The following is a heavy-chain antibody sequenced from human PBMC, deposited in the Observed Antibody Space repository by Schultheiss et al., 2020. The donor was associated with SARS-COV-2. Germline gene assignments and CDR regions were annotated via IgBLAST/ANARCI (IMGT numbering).Heavy chain of an antibody. J-gene: IGHJ6*02. D-gene: IGHD6-19*01. CDR3: ARAKGRVEPYSSGWFGAYYYYGLDV. CDR1: GGSISSGGYY. CDR2: IYYSGST. Sequence: SETLSLTCTVSGGSISSGGYYWSWIRQHPGKGLEWIGYIYYSGSTNYNPSLKSRVTISVDTSKNQFSLKLSSVTAADTAVYYCARAKGRVEPYSSGWFGAYYYYGLDVWGQGSTVTVSS. V-gene: IGHV4-61*08.